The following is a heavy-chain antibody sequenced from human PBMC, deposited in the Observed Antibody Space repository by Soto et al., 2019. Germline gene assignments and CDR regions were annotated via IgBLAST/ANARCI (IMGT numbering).Heavy chain of an antibody. Sequence: PSETLSLTCTVSGGSISSGGYYWSWIRQHPGKGLEWIGYIYYSGSTYYNPSLKSRVTISVDTSKNQFSLKLSSVTAADTAVYYCARGDILTGYSDWGQGSLVTVSS. V-gene: IGHV4-31*03. J-gene: IGHJ4*02. CDR2: IYYSGST. CDR1: GGSISSGGYY. CDR3: ARGDILTGYSD. D-gene: IGHD3-9*01.